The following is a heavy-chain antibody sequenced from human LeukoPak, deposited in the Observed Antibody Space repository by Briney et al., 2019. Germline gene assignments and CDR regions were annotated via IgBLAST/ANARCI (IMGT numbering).Heavy chain of an antibody. CDR2: ISYDGSNK. D-gene: IGHD6-6*01. CDR1: GFTFSSYG. V-gene: IGHV3-30*03. CDR3: ARDSLQLVLPSRYFDY. Sequence: PGGSQRLSCAASGFTFSSYGMHWVGQAPGKGLEGVAVISYDGSNKYYADSVKGRFTISRDNSKNTLYLQMNSLRAEDTAVYYCARDSLQLVLPSRYFDYWGQGTLVTVSS. J-gene: IGHJ4*02.